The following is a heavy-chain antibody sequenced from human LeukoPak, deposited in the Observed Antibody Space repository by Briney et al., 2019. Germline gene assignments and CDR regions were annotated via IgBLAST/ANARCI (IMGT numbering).Heavy chain of an antibody. CDR2: IYYSGST. CDR3: ARVVHAFDI. J-gene: IGHJ3*02. CDR1: GGSISSHY. Sequence: SETLSLTCTVSGGSISSHYWSWIRQPPGKGLEWIGYIYYSGSTYHNPSLKSRVTISVDTSKNQFSLKLSSVTAADTAVYYCARVVHAFDIWGQGTMVTVSS. D-gene: IGHD4/OR15-4a*01. V-gene: IGHV4-59*11.